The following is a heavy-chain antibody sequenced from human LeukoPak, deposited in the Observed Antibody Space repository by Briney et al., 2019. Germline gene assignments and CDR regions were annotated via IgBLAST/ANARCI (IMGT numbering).Heavy chain of an antibody. CDR3: ARGPYTSGWFSFDY. J-gene: IGHJ4*02. CDR1: GGSFSGYY. D-gene: IGHD6-19*01. Sequence: TSETLSLTCAVYGGSFSGYYWSWIRQPPGKGLEWIGYIYYTGSTNYNPSLKSRVTMSADTSKNQFSLKLSSVTAADTAVYYCARGPYTSGWFSFDYWGQGTLVTVSS. CDR2: IYYTGST. V-gene: IGHV4-59*12.